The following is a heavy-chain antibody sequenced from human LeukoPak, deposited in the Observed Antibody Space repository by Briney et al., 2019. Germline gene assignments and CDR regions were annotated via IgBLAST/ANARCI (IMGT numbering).Heavy chain of an antibody. Sequence: GGSLRLSCAASGFTFSSYSMNWVRQAPGKGLEWVSSISSSSAFIYYADSVKGRFTISRDNAKNSLYLQMNSLRAEDTAVYYCARAPYDFWSGYYGDNWLDPWGQGTLVTVSS. J-gene: IGHJ5*02. CDR2: ISSSSAFI. V-gene: IGHV3-21*01. CDR1: GFTFSSYS. D-gene: IGHD3-3*01. CDR3: ARAPYDFWSGYYGDNWLDP.